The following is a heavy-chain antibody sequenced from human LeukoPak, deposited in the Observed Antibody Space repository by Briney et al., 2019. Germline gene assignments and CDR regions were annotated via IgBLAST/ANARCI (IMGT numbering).Heavy chain of an antibody. J-gene: IGHJ4*02. CDR2: IYYSGST. CDR1: GGSISSYY. Sequence: SETLSLTCTVSGGSISSYYWSWIRQPPVKGLEWIGYIYYSGSTNYNPSLKSRVTISVDTSKNQFSLKLSSVTAADTAVYYCAREVPPGWEIAYWGQGTLVTVSS. CDR3: AREVPPGWEIAY. D-gene: IGHD6-19*01. V-gene: IGHV4-59*01.